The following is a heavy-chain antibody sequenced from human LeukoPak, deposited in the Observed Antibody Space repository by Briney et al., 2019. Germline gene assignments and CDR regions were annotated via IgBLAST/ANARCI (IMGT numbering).Heavy chain of an antibody. CDR3: AKGGYGDYPGR. CDR1: GFPFSWFG. CDR2: ISVCGDT. V-gene: IGHV3-23*01. Sequence: PGGPLRLSCEPSGFPFSWFGMLWLPQARGKAPVGVSSISVCGDTHHPDPGKGRFTTPRDTLKKKLFLQMNSLRADDTAIYYCAKGGYGDYPGRWGQGTLVIVSS. J-gene: IGHJ4*02. D-gene: IGHD4-17*01.